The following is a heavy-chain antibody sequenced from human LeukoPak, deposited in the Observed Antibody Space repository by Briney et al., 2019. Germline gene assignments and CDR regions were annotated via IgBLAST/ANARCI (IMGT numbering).Heavy chain of an antibody. Sequence: PSETLSLTCTVSGGSISSYYWSWIRQPPGKGLEWIGYIYYSGSTNYNPSFKSRVTISVDTSKNQLSLKLSSVTAADTAVYYCARVWSSSGWYQDYWGQGALVTVPS. CDR3: ARVWSSSGWYQDY. V-gene: IGHV4-59*01. CDR1: GGSISSYY. CDR2: IYYSGST. J-gene: IGHJ4*02. D-gene: IGHD6-19*01.